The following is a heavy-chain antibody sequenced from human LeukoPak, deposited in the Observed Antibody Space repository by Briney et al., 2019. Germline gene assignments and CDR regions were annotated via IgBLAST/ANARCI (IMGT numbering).Heavy chain of an antibody. CDR1: GYTLTELS. D-gene: IGHD2-2*02. CDR2: FDPEDGET. Sequence: ASVKVSCKVSGYTLTELSMHWVRRAPGKGLEWMGGFDPEDGETIYAQKFQGRVTMTEDTSTDTAYMELSSLRSEDTAVYYCATLTTHIVVVPAAIRRGYYYYGMDVWGQGTTVTVSS. J-gene: IGHJ6*02. CDR3: ATLTTHIVVVPAAIRRGYYYYGMDV. V-gene: IGHV1-24*01.